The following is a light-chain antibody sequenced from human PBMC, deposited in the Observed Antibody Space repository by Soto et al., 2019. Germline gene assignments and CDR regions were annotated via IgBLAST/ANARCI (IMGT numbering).Light chain of an antibody. CDR2: GAF. J-gene: IGKJ1*01. V-gene: IGKV3-20*01. CDR3: QQYGSSPVT. Sequence: EIVLTQSPGTLSLSPGERATLSCRASQSIRSNYLAWYQQKPGQAPRFLIYGAFSRATGIPDRFRGSGSGTDFTLTISRLGPEDFAVYYYQQYGSSPVTFGQGTKVEIK. CDR1: QSIRSNY.